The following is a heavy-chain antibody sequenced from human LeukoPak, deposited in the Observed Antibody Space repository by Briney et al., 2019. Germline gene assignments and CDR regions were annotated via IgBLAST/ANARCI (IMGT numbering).Heavy chain of an antibody. J-gene: IGHJ1*01. D-gene: IGHD3-10*01. Sequence: GGSLRLSCAASGFTFSSYAMHWVRQAPGKGLEWVAVISYDGSNKYYADSVKGRFTISRDNSKNTLYLQMTSLKTEDTAVYYCTTDPHYYGRRLWGQGTLVTVSS. CDR2: ISYDGSNK. V-gene: IGHV3-30-3*01. CDR1: GFTFSSYA. CDR3: TTDPHYYGRRL.